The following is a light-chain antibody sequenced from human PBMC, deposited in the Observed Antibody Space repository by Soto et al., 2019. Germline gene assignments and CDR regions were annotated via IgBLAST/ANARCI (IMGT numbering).Light chain of an antibody. CDR3: QQYNNWPT. J-gene: IGKJ1*01. V-gene: IGKV3-15*01. CDR2: GAS. Sequence: EIVMTQSPATLSVSPGERATLSCRASQSVSSNLAWYQQKPGQAPKLLIYGASNRATGIPARFSGSGSGTALTDTISSLQCEDFAVYYCQQYNNWPTFGQGTKVEIK. CDR1: QSVSSN.